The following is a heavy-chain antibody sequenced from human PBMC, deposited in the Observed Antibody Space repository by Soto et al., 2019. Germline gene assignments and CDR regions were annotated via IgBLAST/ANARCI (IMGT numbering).Heavy chain of an antibody. J-gene: IGHJ4*02. CDR1: GLTSGSYA. CDR2: ISSSSGTI. D-gene: IGHD6-13*01. Sequence: GGSLRLSCAASGLTSGSYAMSWVRQAPGKGLEWVSYISSSSGTISYANSVKGRFTISRDNAQNSLYLQMTSLRAEDTAVYYCARGTYRSKTDFDYWGQGTLVTVSS. V-gene: IGHV3-48*04. CDR3: ARGTYRSKTDFDY.